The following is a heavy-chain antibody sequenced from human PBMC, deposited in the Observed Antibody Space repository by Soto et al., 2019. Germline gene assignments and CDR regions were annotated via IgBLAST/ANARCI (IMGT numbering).Heavy chain of an antibody. Sequence: EVQLVESGGGLVQPGGSLRLSCAASGFTFSSYSMNWVRQAPGKGLEWVSYISSSSSTIYYADSVKGRFTISRDNAKNSLYLQMNILRDEHTAVYYCERVEVAICYWGQGTLVTVSS. D-gene: IGHD5-12*01. CDR1: GFTFSSYS. CDR2: ISSSSSTI. V-gene: IGHV3-48*02. J-gene: IGHJ4*02. CDR3: ERVEVAICY.